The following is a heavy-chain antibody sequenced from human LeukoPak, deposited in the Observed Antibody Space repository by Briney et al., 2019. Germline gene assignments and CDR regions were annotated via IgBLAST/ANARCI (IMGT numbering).Heavy chain of an antibody. CDR1: GFTFSSYA. CDR2: ISYDGSNK. CDR3: ARDKSMALDY. V-gene: IGHV3-30*04. Sequence: GGSLRLSCAASGFTFSSYAMHWVRQAPGKGLEWVAVISYDGSNKYYADSVKGRFTISRDNSKNTLYLQMNSLRAEDTAVYYCARDKSMALDYWGQGTLVTVSS. D-gene: IGHD6-6*01. J-gene: IGHJ4*02.